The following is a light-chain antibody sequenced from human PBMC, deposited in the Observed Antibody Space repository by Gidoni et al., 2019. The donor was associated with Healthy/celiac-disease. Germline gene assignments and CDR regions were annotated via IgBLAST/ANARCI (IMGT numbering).Light chain of an antibody. CDR1: QSVSSSY. J-gene: IGKJ4*01. CDR2: GAS. Sequence: IVLTQSPGTLSLSPGERATLSCRASQSVSSSYLAWYQQKPGQAPRLLIYGASSRATGIPDFTLTISRLEPEDFAVYYCQQYGSSLTFGGGTKVEIK. CDR3: QQYGSSLT. V-gene: IGKV3-20*01.